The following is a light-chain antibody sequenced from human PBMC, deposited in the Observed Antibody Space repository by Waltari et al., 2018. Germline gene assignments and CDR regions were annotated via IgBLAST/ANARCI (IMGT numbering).Light chain of an antibody. CDR2: GDT. CDR1: SPNTGAGYH. CDR3: QSYDNSLSTSVV. V-gene: IGLV1-40*01. J-gene: IGLJ2*01. Sequence: QSVLAQPPSVSGAPGQRVTIPCTGSSPNTGAGYHVHWYQKLPGTAPKLLIYGDTNRPSGVPDRFSGSKSGTSASLAIIGLQAEDEADYYCQSYDNSLSTSVVFGGGTKLTVL.